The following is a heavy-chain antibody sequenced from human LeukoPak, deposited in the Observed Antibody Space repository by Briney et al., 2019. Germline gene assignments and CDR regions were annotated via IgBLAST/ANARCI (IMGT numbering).Heavy chain of an antibody. D-gene: IGHD1-20*01. CDR1: GFTFSSYA. CDR3: AKVDRYNWNYDY. V-gene: IGHV3-23*01. Sequence: PGGSLRLSCAASGFTFSSYAMSWVRQAPGRGLEWVSAISGSGGSTYYADSVKGRFTISRDNSKNTLYLQMNSLRAEDTAVYYCAKVDRYNWNYDYWGQGTLVTVSS. J-gene: IGHJ4*02. CDR2: ISGSGGST.